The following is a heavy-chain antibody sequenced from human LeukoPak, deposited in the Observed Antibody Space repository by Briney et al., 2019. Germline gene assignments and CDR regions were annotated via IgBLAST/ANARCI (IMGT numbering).Heavy chain of an antibody. CDR2: ISSSSYI. V-gene: IGHV3-21*01. D-gene: IGHD4-23*01. CDR3: ARTTVVTLIDY. J-gene: IGHJ4*02. Sequence: GGSLRLSCAASGFTFSGSSMSWVRQAPGKGLEWVPSISSSSYIYYADSVKGRFTVSRDNAKNSLYLLMNSLRAEDTAVYYCARTTVVTLIDYWGQGTLVTVSS. CDR1: GFTFSGSS.